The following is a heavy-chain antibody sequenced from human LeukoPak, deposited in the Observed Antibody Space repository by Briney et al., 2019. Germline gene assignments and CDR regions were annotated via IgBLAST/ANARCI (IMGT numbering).Heavy chain of an antibody. J-gene: IGHJ4*02. CDR3: GTIGDGDISDY. Sequence: GSSVKVSCKASGGTFSSYAISWVRQAPGQGLEWMGWINPKNDGTKFAQKFQGRVTMTRDTSISTVYMDLSRLRSDDTAVYYCGTIGDGDISDYWGQGTLVTVSP. V-gene: IGHV1-2*02. D-gene: IGHD2-21*02. CDR1: GGTFSSYA. CDR2: INPKNDGT.